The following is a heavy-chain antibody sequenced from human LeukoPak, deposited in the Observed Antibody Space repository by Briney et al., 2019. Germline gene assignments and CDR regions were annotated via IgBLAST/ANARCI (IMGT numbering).Heavy chain of an antibody. CDR1: GGTFSSYA. J-gene: IGHJ6*03. Sequence: PEASVKVSCKASGGTFSSYAISWVRQAPGQGLEWMGGIIPIFGTANYEQKFQGRVTITTDESTSTAYMELSSLRSEDTAVYYCAGDRYSSSSYYYYMDVWGKGTTVTVSS. D-gene: IGHD6-6*01. CDR3: AGDRYSSSSYYYYMDV. V-gene: IGHV1-69*05. CDR2: IIPIFGTA.